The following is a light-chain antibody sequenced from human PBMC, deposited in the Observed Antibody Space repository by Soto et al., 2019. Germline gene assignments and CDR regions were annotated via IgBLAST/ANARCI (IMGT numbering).Light chain of an antibody. Sequence: EIVMTQSPATLSVSPGERATLSCRASQSVSINLAWYQQKPGQAPRLLIYGASTRATGIPARFSGSGSGTEYTLTISSLQSDDFALYCWQHYHTWPWTFGQGTKVEIK. J-gene: IGKJ1*01. V-gene: IGKV3-15*01. CDR2: GAS. CDR1: QSVSIN. CDR3: QHYHTWPWT.